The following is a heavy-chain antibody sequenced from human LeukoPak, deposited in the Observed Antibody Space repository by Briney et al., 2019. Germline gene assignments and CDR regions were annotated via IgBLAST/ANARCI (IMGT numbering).Heavy chain of an antibody. CDR2: IDSSSRYI. V-gene: IGHV3-21*01. CDR3: ARVGGHCTSTSCPPPDY. Sequence: PGGSLRLSCAASGFTYSSYNMDWARQAPGKGLEWVTFIDSSSRYIYQADSVKGRFTISRDNAKSSVSLQMNSLRAEDTAVYYCARVGGHCTSTSCPPPDYWGQGTLVTVSS. D-gene: IGHD2-2*01. J-gene: IGHJ4*02. CDR1: GFTYSSYN.